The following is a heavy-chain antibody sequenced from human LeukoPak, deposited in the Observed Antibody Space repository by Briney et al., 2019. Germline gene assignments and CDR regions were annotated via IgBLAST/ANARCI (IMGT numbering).Heavy chain of an antibody. CDR3: ARELHGDYAEFDY. CDR2: IKQDGSEK. J-gene: IGHJ4*02. CDR1: GFTFSSYW. V-gene: IGHV3-7*01. D-gene: IGHD4-17*01. Sequence: GGSLRLSCAASGFTFSSYWMSWVRQAPGKGLEWVANIKQDGSEKYYVDSVKGRFTISRDNAKNSLYLQMNSLRAEDTAVYYCARELHGDYAEFDYWSQGTLVTVSS.